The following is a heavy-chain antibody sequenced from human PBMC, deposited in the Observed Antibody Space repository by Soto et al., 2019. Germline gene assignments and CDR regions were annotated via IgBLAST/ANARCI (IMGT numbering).Heavy chain of an antibody. CDR3: ARTSGRNPH. J-gene: IGHJ4*02. D-gene: IGHD1-26*01. CDR1: GFTFSDYY. CDR2: ISSSSSHT. V-gene: IGHV3-11*03. Sequence: GGSLRLSCAASGFTFSDYYMSWMRRAPGKGLEWVSYISSSSSHTNYADSVRGRFTISRDNAKNSLYLQMNSLRAEDTAVYYCARTSGRNPHWGQGILVTVSS.